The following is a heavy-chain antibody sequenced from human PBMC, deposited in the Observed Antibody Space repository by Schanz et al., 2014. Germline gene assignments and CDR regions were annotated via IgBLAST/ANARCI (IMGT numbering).Heavy chain of an antibody. Sequence: QVQLVQSGSEVKKPGDSVKVSCETSGYSFTKYGINWVRQAPGQGLEWMGIINPSGGSTSYAQKFQGRVTMTADKSTSTVYMEVSGLRSEDTAVYYCAKVDRTRYYAMDVWGQGTTVTVSS. J-gene: IGHJ6*02. D-gene: IGHD3-9*01. CDR2: INPSGGST. V-gene: IGHV1-46*01. CDR1: GYSFTKYG. CDR3: AKVDRTRYYAMDV.